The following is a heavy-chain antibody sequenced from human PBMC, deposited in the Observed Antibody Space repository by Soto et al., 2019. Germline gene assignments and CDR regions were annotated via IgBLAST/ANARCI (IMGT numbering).Heavy chain of an antibody. CDR3: ARYSLVGGRRSCLYI. Sequence: VHLQESGPGLVKPSQTLSLTCTDSGGSIRNGTYSCSWIRPHPGKGLAWFSHIFSSGSTSYNPSLESRLTISVFTSKNQFSSRLNSVTAADPSFYYCARYSLVGGRRSCLYIWCHVPLVTVSS. J-gene: IGHJ4*01. CDR2: IFSSGST. V-gene: IGHV4-31*03. D-gene: IGHD2-15*01. CDR1: GGSIRNGTYS.